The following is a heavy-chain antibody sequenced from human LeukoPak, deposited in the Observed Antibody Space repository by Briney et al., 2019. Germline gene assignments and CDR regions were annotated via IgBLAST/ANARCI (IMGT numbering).Heavy chain of an antibody. D-gene: IGHD3-16*01. V-gene: IGHV3-30-3*01. Sequence: PGGSLRLSRAASGFTFSSYAMHWVRQAPGKGLEWVAVISYDGSNKYYADSVKGRFTISRDNSKNTLYLQMNSLRAEDTAVYYCARDQSWGNLDYYYGMDVWGQGTTVTVSS. CDR1: GFTFSSYA. J-gene: IGHJ6*02. CDR3: ARDQSWGNLDYYYGMDV. CDR2: ISYDGSNK.